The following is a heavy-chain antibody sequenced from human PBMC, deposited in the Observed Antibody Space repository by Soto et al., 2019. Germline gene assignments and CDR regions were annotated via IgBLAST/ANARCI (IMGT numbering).Heavy chain of an antibody. Sequence: QVQLVQSGAEVKKPGASVKVSCKASGYTFISYGISWVRQAPGQGLEWMGWISSYNGNTHYAQKLQDRVTMTTDTSTSTAYMELRSLTSDDTAGYYCASDSYGDYNYWGQGTLVTVSS. CDR3: ASDSYGDYNY. CDR1: GYTFISYG. D-gene: IGHD4-17*01. CDR2: ISSYNGNT. J-gene: IGHJ4*02. V-gene: IGHV1-18*01.